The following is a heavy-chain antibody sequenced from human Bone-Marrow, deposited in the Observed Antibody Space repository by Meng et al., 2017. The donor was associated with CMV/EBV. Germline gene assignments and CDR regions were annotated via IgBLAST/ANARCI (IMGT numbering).Heavy chain of an antibody. CDR3: ARDRYNWDFDY. CDR1: GYTFTSYA. CDR2: SNAGNGNT. D-gene: IGHD1-1*01. V-gene: IGHV1-3*02. Sequence: ASVKVSCKASGYTFTSYAMHWVRQAPGQRLEWMGWSNAGNGNTKYSQEFQGRVTMTEDTSTDTAYMELSSLRSEDTVVYYCARDRYNWDFDYWGQGTLVTVSS. J-gene: IGHJ4*02.